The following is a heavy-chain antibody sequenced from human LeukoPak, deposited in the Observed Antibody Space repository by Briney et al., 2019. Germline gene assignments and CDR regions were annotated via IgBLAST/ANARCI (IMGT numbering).Heavy chain of an antibody. D-gene: IGHD3-22*01. J-gene: IGHJ4*02. CDR3: AKDQSVVITSVGDY. V-gene: IGHV3-23*01. Sequence: SGGSLRLSCAASGFTFSSYAMSWVRQAPGKGLEWVSGISGSGGSTYYADSVKGRFTISRDNSKNTLYLQMNSLRAEDTAVYYCAKDQSVVITSVGDYWGQGTLVTVSS. CDR2: ISGSGGST. CDR1: GFTFSSYA.